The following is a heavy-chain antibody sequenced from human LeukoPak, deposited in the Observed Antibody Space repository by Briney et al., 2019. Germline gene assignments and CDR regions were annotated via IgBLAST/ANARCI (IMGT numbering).Heavy chain of an antibody. D-gene: IGHD2-2*01. CDR3: ARDLPTYCSSPSCFHGMDV. J-gene: IGHJ6*02. Sequence: SVKVSCKASGGTFNSYAVSWVRQAPGQGLEWMGRIIVIFGITNYAQRFQGRVTISADKSTSTAYMELSSLRSEDTAVYYCARDLPTYCSSPSCFHGMDVWGQGTTVTVSS. V-gene: IGHV1-69*04. CDR2: IIVIFGIT. CDR1: GGTFNSYA.